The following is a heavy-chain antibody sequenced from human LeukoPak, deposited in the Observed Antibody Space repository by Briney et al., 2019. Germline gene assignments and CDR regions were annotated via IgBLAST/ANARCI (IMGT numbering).Heavy chain of an antibody. CDR3: AGGGYSYGYGTGLDAFDI. V-gene: IGHV4-59*02. Sequence: SETLSLTCSVSGGSVTSYYWNWVRQPPGKGLEWIGYIYYSGSTNFNPSLKSRVTISVDTSKNQFSLKLSSVTAADTAVYYCAGGGYSYGYGTGLDAFDIWGQGTMVTVSS. CDR1: GGSVTSYY. CDR2: IYYSGST. J-gene: IGHJ3*02. D-gene: IGHD5-18*01.